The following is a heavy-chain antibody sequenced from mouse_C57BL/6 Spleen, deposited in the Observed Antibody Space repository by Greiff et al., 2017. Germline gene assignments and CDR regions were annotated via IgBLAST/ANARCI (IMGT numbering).Heavy chain of an antibody. D-gene: IGHD1-1*01. Sequence: QLQESGPELVKPGASVKISCKASGYSFTDYNMNWVKQSNGKSLEWIGVINPNYGTTSYNQKFKGKATLTVDQSSSTAYMQLNSLTSEDSAVYYCARRYYGSKGNYFDYWGQGTTLTVSS. J-gene: IGHJ2*01. CDR1: GYSFTDYN. V-gene: IGHV1-39*01. CDR3: ARRYYGSKGNYFDY. CDR2: INPNYGTT.